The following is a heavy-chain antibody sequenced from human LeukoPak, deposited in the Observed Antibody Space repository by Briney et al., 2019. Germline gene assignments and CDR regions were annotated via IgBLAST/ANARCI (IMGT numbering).Heavy chain of an antibody. Sequence: LAGGSLRLSCAASGFTFTTYAMSWVRQAPGKGLEWVSAISGSGGSTYYADSVKGRFTISRDNSKNTLYLQMNSLRAEDTAVYYCAKDRVSCSSTSCYSLLSRPPHDYWGQGTLVTVSS. V-gene: IGHV3-23*01. CDR1: GFTFTTYA. CDR2: ISGSGGST. D-gene: IGHD2-2*01. J-gene: IGHJ4*02. CDR3: AKDRVSCSSTSCYSLLSRPPHDY.